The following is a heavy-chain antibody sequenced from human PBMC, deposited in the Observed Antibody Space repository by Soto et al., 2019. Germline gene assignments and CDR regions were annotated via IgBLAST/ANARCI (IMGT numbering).Heavy chain of an antibody. CDR1: GGSISSGDYY. V-gene: IGHV4-30-4*01. CDR3: ARSARGTRNDY. Sequence: KTSETLSLTCTVSGGSISSGDYYWSWIRQPPGKGLEWIGYIYYSGSTYYNPSLKSRVTTSVDTSKNQFSLKLSSVTAADTAVYYCARSARGTRNDYWGQGTLVTVSS. CDR2: IYYSGST. J-gene: IGHJ4*02.